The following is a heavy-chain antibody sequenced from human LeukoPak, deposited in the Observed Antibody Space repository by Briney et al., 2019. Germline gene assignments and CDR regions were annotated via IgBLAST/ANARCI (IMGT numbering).Heavy chain of an antibody. CDR1: GVSFGSGDDF. CDR2: IYFSGST. CDR3: PRTASLDY. V-gene: IGHV4-30-4*08. D-gene: IGHD1-1*01. J-gene: IGHJ4*02. Sequence: TLSLTCTVSGVSFGSGDDFWSWIRQPPGKGLEWIGYIYFSGSTDSNPSLESRVTVSIDTSKNQFSLKLRSVTAADTAVYYCPRTASLDYWGQGLLVTVSS.